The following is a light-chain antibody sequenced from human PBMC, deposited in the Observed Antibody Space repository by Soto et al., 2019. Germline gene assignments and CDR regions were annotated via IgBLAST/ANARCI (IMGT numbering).Light chain of an antibody. CDR1: QSISTW. J-gene: IGKJ1*01. V-gene: IGKV1-5*03. CDR3: QQYNSYRA. Sequence: DLQITQSPSTLSASVGDRVPITGRASQSISTWLAWHQQKPGKAPKLLISKASSLESGVPSRFSGSGSGTEFTLTIGSLQPDDSATYYCQQYNSYRAVGQGTKVDIK. CDR2: KAS.